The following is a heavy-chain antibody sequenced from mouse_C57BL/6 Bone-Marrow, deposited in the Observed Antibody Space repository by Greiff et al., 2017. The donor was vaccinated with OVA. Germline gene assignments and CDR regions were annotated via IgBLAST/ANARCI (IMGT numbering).Heavy chain of an antibody. V-gene: IGHV5-2*03. Sequence: EVKVEESGGGLVQPGESLKLSCESNEYEFPSHDMSWVRKTPEKRLELVAAINSDGGSTYYPDTMERRFIISRDNTKKTLYLRMSCLRSVDTALSYCACHGVCYFCYFDVWGTGPTVTVSS. CDR3: ACHGVCYFCYFDV. CDR1: EYEFPSHD. J-gene: IGHJ1*03. CDR2: INSDGGST. D-gene: IGHD1-1*02.